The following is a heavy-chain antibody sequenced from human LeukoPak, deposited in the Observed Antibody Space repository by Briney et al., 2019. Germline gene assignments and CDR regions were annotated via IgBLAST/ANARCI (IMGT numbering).Heavy chain of an antibody. Sequence: PGGSLRLSCAASGFTFSSYEMNWVRQAPGKGLEWVSYISSSGSTIYYADSVKGRFTISRDNAKNSLYLQMNSLRAEDTAVYYCAREQAILNYFDYWGQGTLVTVSS. CDR2: ISSSGSTI. CDR3: AREQAILNYFDY. J-gene: IGHJ4*02. V-gene: IGHV3-48*03. D-gene: IGHD2-21*01. CDR1: GFTFSSYE.